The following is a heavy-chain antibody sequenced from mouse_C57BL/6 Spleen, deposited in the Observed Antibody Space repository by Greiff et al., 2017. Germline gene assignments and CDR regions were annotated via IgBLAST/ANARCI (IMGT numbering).Heavy chain of an antibody. Sequence: VQLVESGAELVKPGASVKISCKASGYAFSSYWMNWVKQRPGKGLEWIGQIYPGDGDTNYNGKFKGKATLTADKSSSTAYMQLSSLTSEDSAVYFCARQAYYGSSYGYFDVWGTGTTVTVSS. D-gene: IGHD1-1*01. J-gene: IGHJ1*03. V-gene: IGHV1-80*01. CDR3: ARQAYYGSSYGYFDV. CDR1: GYAFSSYW. CDR2: IYPGDGDT.